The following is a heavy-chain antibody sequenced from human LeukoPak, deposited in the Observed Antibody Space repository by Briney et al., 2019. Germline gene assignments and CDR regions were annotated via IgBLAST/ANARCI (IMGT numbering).Heavy chain of an antibody. Sequence: SETLSLTCGVSGYSISSGYYWGWIRPPPGKGREGIGSIYHSGSTYYNPSLKSRVTISVDTSKNQFSLKLRSVTAADTALYYCARWDSGEWFHDAFDIWGQGTGVTVSS. CDR3: ARWDSGEWFHDAFDI. V-gene: IGHV4-38-2*01. D-gene: IGHD3-3*01. J-gene: IGHJ3*02. CDR2: IYHSGST. CDR1: GYSISSGYY.